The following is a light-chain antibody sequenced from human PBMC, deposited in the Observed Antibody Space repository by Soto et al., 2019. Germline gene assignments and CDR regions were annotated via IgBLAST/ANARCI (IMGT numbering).Light chain of an antibody. V-gene: IGLV2-14*01. CDR3: SSYTSSSTRV. Sequence: QSALTQPASVSGSPGQSITISCIGTSSDVGGYNYVSWYQQHPGKAPKLMIYEVSNRPSGVSNRFSGSKSGNTASLTISGLQAEDEAYYYCSSYTSSSTRVFGGGTKVTVL. CDR1: SSDVGGYNY. CDR2: EVS. J-gene: IGLJ3*02.